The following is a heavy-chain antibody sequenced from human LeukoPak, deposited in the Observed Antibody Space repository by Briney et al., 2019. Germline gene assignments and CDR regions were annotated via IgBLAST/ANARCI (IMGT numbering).Heavy chain of an antibody. CDR1: GFTFNTFP. V-gene: IGHV3-23*01. CDR2: ISINGDST. CDR3: AKDRGY. Sequence: GGSLRLSCAASGFTFNTFPMIWVRQAPGKGLEWVSAISINGDSTYYADSVKGRFTISRDNSKNTLYLQMNSLRVDDTAVYYCAKDRGYWGQGTLVTVSS. J-gene: IGHJ4*02.